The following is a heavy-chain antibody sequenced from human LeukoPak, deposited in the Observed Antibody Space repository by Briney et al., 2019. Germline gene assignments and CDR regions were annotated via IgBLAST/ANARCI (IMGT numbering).Heavy chain of an antibody. CDR3: AKGPAMVRGTFDP. Sequence: GGSLRLSCAASGFTFSSYAMSWVRQAPGKGLEWVSAISGSGGSTYYADSVKGRFTISRDYSKNTLYLQMNSLRTEETAVYYCAKGPAMVRGTFDPWGQGTLVTVSS. D-gene: IGHD3-10*01. J-gene: IGHJ5*02. V-gene: IGHV3-23*01. CDR1: GFTFSSYA. CDR2: ISGSGGST.